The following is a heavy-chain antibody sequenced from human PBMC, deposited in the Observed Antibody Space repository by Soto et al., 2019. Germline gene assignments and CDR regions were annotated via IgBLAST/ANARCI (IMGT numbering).Heavy chain of an antibody. J-gene: IGHJ6*02. CDR1: GFTFSSYW. CDR2: INSDGSST. Sequence: PGGSLRLSCAASGFTFSSYWMHWVRQAPGKGLVWVSRINSDGSSTSYADSVKGRFTISRDNAKNTLYLQMNSLRAADTAVYYCARGRGAFDYYGMDVWGQGTTVTVSS. CDR3: ARGRGAFDYYGMDV. D-gene: IGHD3-10*01. V-gene: IGHV3-74*01.